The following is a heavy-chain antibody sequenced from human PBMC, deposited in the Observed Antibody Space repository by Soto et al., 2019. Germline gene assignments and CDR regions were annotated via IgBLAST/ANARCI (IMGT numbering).Heavy chain of an antibody. CDR1: GGSISTSGYS. J-gene: IGHJ4*02. D-gene: IGHD6-19*01. CDR2: IYYTGST. Sequence: QVQLQESGPRLLKPSETLSLSCTVSGGSISTSGYSWAWIRQPPGKGLEWIGNIYYTGSTYYNPSLERRLVMSVDTSKKQFSLRLNSVTAADTAVYYGARYSSTWAFDYWGQGTLVAVSS. CDR3: ARYSSTWAFDY. V-gene: IGHV4-39*01.